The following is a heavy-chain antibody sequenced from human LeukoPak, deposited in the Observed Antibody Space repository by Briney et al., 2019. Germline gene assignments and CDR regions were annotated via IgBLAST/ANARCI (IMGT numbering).Heavy chain of an antibody. CDR3: ARDPRKTAYYYDSSGYC. J-gene: IGHJ4*02. CDR1: GFTFSSYA. CDR2: ISYDGSNK. D-gene: IGHD3-22*01. Sequence: GGSLRLSCAASGFTFSSYAMHWVRQAPGKGLEWVAVISYDGSNKYYADSVKGRFTISRDNSKNTLYLQMNSLRAEDTAVYYCARDPRKTAYYYDSSGYCWGQGTLVTVSS. V-gene: IGHV3-30-3*01.